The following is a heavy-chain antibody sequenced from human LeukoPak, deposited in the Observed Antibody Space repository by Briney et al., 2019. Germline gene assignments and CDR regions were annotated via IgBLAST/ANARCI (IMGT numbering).Heavy chain of an antibody. CDR3: ATHGGSWYVAN. Sequence: PGGSLRLSCAASGFTFSSYWMSWVRQAPGKGLEWVANIKQDGSEKWYVESVNGRFTISRDNAKNSLFLHMNSLRVDDTAVYYCATHGGSWYVANWGQGTLVTVSS. CDR1: GFTFSSYW. CDR2: IKQDGSEK. J-gene: IGHJ4*02. V-gene: IGHV3-7*01. D-gene: IGHD6-13*01.